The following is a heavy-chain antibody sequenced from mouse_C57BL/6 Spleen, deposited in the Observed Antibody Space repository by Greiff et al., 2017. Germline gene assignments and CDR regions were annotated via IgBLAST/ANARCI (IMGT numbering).Heavy chain of an antibody. J-gene: IGHJ4*01. CDR2: INPYNGDT. V-gene: IGHV1-37*01. D-gene: IGHD1-1*01. Sequence: DVKLQESGPELVKPGASVKISCKASGYSFTGYFMNWVKQSHGKSLEWIGRINPYNGDTFYNQKFKGKATLTVYKSSSTANMELLSLTSEDFAVYYCAREDYGSSYGAMDYWGQGTSVTVSS. CDR3: AREDYGSSYGAMDY. CDR1: GYSFTGYF.